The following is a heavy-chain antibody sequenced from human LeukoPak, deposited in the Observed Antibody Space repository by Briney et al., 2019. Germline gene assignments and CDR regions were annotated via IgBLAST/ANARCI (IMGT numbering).Heavy chain of an antibody. V-gene: IGHV4-31*03. D-gene: IGHD2-8*01. J-gene: IGHJ5*02. CDR3: ARRVMVSALNYNWFDP. CDR2: TYYTGST. Sequence: SQTLSLTCTVSGGSINSDTYYWTWIRQHPGKGLEWIGYTYYTGSTNYNPSLKSRITISVDTSKNQFSLRLSSVTAADTAVYYCARRVMVSALNYNWFDPWGQGTLVTVSS. CDR1: GGSINSDTYY.